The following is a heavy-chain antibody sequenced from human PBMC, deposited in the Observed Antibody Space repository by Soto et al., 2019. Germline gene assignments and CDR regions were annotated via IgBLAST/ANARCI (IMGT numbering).Heavy chain of an antibody. CDR3: ARLSGRRYFQY. Sequence: LSLTCTVSGGAIYSPSYYWGWIRQTPGKGLEYIGSIYYSGSTFNNPSLGRRVVISLDASKKQVSLNLSSATAADTAVYYCARLSGRRYFQYWGQGALVTVSS. D-gene: IGHD6-6*01. J-gene: IGHJ4*02. V-gene: IGHV4-39*01. CDR1: GGAIYSPSYY. CDR2: IYYSGST.